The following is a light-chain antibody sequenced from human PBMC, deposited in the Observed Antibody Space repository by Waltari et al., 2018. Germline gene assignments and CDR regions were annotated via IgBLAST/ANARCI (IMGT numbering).Light chain of an antibody. CDR2: AVS. J-gene: IGKJ2*01. CDR1: QTISNNY. Sequence: EIVLTQSPGTLSLSPGERATLSCRASQTISNNYLAWYQAKPGQAPRRLIYAVSHRATGIPDRFSGGGSGTDFTLTISRLEPEDFAVYYCQQFGGSPKYTFGQGTKLEIK. V-gene: IGKV3-20*01. CDR3: QQFGGSPKYT.